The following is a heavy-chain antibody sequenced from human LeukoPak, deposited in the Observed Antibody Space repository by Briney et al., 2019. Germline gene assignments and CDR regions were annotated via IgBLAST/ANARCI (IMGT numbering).Heavy chain of an antibody. D-gene: IGHD1-26*01. CDR3: ARDSRRELLHAFDI. J-gene: IGHJ3*02. V-gene: IGHV4-39*07. CDR1: GGSISSSSYY. Sequence: KPSETLSLTCTVSGGSISSSSYYWGWIRQPPGKGLEWIGSIYYSGSTYYNPSLKSRVTISVDTSKNQFSLKLSSVTAADTAVYYCARDSRRELLHAFDIWGQGTMVTVSS. CDR2: IYYSGST.